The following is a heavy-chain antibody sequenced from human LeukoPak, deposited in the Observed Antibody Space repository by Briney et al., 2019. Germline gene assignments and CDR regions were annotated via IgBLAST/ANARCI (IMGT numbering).Heavy chain of an antibody. V-gene: IGHV4-61*01. J-gene: IGHJ4*02. Sequence: SETLSLTCIVSGDSISSSSYYWSWIRQPPGKGLEWIGYFSYSGNTNYNPSLKSRVTISVDTSKNQFSLKLRSVTAADTAIYYCARGPLDSGYTYFDYWGQGTLVSVAS. CDR2: FSYSGNT. CDR3: ARGPLDSGYTYFDY. D-gene: IGHD5-12*01. CDR1: GDSISSSSYY.